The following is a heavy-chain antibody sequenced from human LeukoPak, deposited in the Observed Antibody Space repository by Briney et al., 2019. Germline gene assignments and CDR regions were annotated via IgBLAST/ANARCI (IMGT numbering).Heavy chain of an antibody. CDR3: ARHPPGAAAGDKWFDS. J-gene: IGHJ5*01. CDR1: GGSIYSHY. V-gene: IGHV4-59*08. D-gene: IGHD6-13*01. Sequence: PSETLSLTCTVSGGSIYSHYWNWIRHPPGKELQWIGYVFHSGETDYNPSLRGRVTISVDTSKNQFSLRLSSVSAADTAVYYCARHPPGAAAGDKWFDSWGQGTLVTVSS. CDR2: VFHSGET.